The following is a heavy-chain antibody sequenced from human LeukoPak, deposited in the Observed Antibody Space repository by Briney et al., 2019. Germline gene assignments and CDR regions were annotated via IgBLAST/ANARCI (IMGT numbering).Heavy chain of an antibody. V-gene: IGHV3-66*01. D-gene: IGHD4-17*01. Sequence: GGSLRLSCAASGFTVSDNDMRWVRQAPGKGLEWVSDIHSGGRTYYADSLKDRFTISRDNSENTLYLQMNSLRAEDTAVYYCARNGIYGDYVWGQGTLVTVSS. CDR2: IHSGGRT. CDR1: GFTVSDND. CDR3: ARNGIYGDYV. J-gene: IGHJ4*02.